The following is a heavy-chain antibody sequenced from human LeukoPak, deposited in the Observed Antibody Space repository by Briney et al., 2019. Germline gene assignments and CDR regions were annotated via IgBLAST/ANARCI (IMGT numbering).Heavy chain of an antibody. Sequence: PSETLFLTCTVSGGSISSSSYYWGWIRQPPGKGLEWIAYISDIGSINYNPSLKSRVTISLDTSKNQFSLKLSSVTAADTAVYYCAGHHPRNTVDFWGQGTLVTVSP. D-gene: IGHD2/OR15-2a*01. V-gene: IGHV4-61*05. CDR3: AGHHPRNTVDF. CDR1: GGSISSSSYY. CDR2: ISDIGSI. J-gene: IGHJ4*02.